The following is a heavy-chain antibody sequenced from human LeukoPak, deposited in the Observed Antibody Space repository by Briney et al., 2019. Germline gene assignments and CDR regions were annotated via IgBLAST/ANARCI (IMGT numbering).Heavy chain of an antibody. V-gene: IGHV1-69*13. CDR3: ARADYYDSSGYYDFDY. Sequence: ASVKVSCKASGGTFSSYAISWVRQAPGQGLEWMGGIIPIFGTANYAQKFQGRVTITADESTSTAYMELSSLRSEGTAVYYCARADYYDSSGYYDFDYWGQGTLVTVSS. J-gene: IGHJ4*02. D-gene: IGHD3-22*01. CDR1: GGTFSSYA. CDR2: IIPIFGTA.